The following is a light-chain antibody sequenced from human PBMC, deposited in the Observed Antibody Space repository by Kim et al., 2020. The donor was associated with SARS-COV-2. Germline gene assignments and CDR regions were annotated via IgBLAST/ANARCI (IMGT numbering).Light chain of an antibody. CDR1: SSDVGGYNY. J-gene: IGLJ2*01. Sequence: GQSVAISCTVTSSDVGGYNYVSWYQQHPGKVPKLMIYELDKRPSGVPDRFSGSKSGNAASLTVSGLQAEDEADYYCSSYAGSNNVLFGGGTQLTVL. CDR3: SSYAGSNNVL. CDR2: ELD. V-gene: IGLV2-8*01.